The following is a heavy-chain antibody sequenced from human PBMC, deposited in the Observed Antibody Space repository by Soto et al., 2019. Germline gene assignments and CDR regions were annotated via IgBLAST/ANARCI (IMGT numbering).Heavy chain of an antibody. CDR2: ISRNSDYI. Sequence: DVQLVESGGGLVKPGGSLRLSCVASGFTFSSYSMNWVRQAPGKGLEWVSSISRNSDYIYYSDSVKGRFIISRDNARTSLFLHMNSLRAEDSAVSYCARVGAYFGEFDYFDFWGQGALVTVSS. V-gene: IGHV3-21*01. D-gene: IGHD3-10*01. CDR1: GFTFSSYS. J-gene: IGHJ4*02. CDR3: ARVGAYFGEFDYFDF.